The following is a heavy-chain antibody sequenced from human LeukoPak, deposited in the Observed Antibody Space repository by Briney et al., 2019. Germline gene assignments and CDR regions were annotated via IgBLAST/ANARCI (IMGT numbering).Heavy chain of an antibody. Sequence: GGSLRLSCTASGFPFIEYSMNWVRQAPGKGLEWISYIGIDSGNTNYADSVKGRFTISGDKAKNSLYLQMNSLRVEDTAVYYCARDYKYALDNWGQGTLVTVSS. V-gene: IGHV3-48*01. D-gene: IGHD5-24*01. J-gene: IGHJ4*02. CDR2: IGIDSGNT. CDR1: GFPFIEYS. CDR3: ARDYKYALDN.